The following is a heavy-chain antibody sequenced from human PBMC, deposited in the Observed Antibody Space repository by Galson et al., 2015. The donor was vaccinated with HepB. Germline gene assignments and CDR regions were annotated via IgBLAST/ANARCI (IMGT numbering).Heavy chain of an antibody. Sequence: LSLTCTVSGDPISSYYWSWIRQPPGKGLEWIGYIYFSGRTVYNPSLQSRVIMSLDTSKNQLSLKLSSTIAADTAVYYCARVLSLDTVTFLSTTHIFDPWGQGTLVTVSS. CDR2: IYFSGRT. J-gene: IGHJ5*02. V-gene: IGHV4-59*12. D-gene: IGHD4-17*01. CDR1: GDPISSYY. CDR3: ARVLSLDTVTFLSTTHIFDP.